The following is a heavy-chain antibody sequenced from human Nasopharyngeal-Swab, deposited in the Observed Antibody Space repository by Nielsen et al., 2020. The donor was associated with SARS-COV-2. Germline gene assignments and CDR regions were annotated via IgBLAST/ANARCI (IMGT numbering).Heavy chain of an antibody. Sequence: WVRQAPGQGLEWMGWISAYNGNTNYAQKLQGRVTMTTDTSTSTAHMELRSLRSDDTAVYYCARGIVRRAYYYYMDVWGKGTTVTVSS. CDR3: ARGIVRRAYYYYMDV. CDR2: ISAYNGNT. V-gene: IGHV1-18*01. D-gene: IGHD2-8*01. J-gene: IGHJ6*03.